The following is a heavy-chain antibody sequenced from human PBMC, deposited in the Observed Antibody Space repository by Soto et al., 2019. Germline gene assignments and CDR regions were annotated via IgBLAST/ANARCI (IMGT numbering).Heavy chain of an antibody. D-gene: IGHD5-18*01. CDR3: ARGGIQLSYAFDY. Sequence: SETRSLTCIVSGTSVSNYYWIWIRQPAGKGLEHIGRIYTSGSTSYNPSLKSRVTMSMDTSQTQIYLNLTSVTAADTAVYYCARGGIQLSYAFDYWGQGIQVTVSS. CDR2: IYTSGST. CDR1: GTSVSNYY. J-gene: IGHJ4*02. V-gene: IGHV4-4*07.